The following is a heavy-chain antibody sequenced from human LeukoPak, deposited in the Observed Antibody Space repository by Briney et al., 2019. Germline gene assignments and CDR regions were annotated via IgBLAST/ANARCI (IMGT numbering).Heavy chain of an antibody. CDR3: ATDHGSSGYYLVN. CDR1: GYTFTSYA. J-gene: IGHJ4*02. CDR2: INAGNGNT. Sequence: ASVKVSCKASGYTFTSYAMHWVRQAPGQRLEWMGWINAGNGNTKYSQKFQGRVTITRDTSASTAYMELSSLRSEDTAVYYCATDHGSSGYYLVNWGQGTLVTVSS. D-gene: IGHD3-22*01. V-gene: IGHV1-3*01.